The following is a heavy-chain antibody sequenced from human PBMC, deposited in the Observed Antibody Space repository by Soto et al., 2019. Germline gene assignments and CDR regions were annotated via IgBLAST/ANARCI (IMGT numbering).Heavy chain of an antibody. J-gene: IGHJ6*02. CDR3: AREWGWFGELGVYYYYGMDV. Sequence: GESLKISCKGSGYSFTSYWIGWVRQMPGKGLEWMGIIYPGDSDTRYSPSFQGQVTISADNAKNSLYLQMNSLRDEDTAVYYCAREWGWFGELGVYYYYGMDVWGQGTTVTVSS. D-gene: IGHD3-10*01. CDR1: GYSFTSYW. CDR2: IYPGDSDT. V-gene: IGHV5-51*01.